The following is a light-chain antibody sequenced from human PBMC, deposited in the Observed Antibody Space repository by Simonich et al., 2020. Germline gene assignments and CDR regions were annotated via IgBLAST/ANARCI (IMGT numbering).Light chain of an antibody. J-gene: IGLJ3*02. CDR1: SGSIASNY. Sequence: NFMLTQPHSVSESPGKTVTISCTRISGSIASNYVQWYQQRPGSSPTPVIYEDNQRPSGVPDLFSGSIDSSSNSASLTISGLKTEDEADYYCQSYDSSNWVFGGGTKLTVL. CDR2: EDN. V-gene: IGLV6-57*01. CDR3: QSYDSSNWV.